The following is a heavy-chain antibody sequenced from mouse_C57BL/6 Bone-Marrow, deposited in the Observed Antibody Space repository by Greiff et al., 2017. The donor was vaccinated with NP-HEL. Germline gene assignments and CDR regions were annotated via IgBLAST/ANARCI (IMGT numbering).Heavy chain of an antibody. J-gene: IGHJ3*01. CDR1: GFSLTSYG. Sequence: QVQLQQSGPGLVQPSQRLSITCTVSGFSLTSYGVHWVRQSPGKGLEWLGVIWRGGSTDYNAAFMSRLSITKDNSKSQVFFKMNSLQADDTAIYYCAKTDGYRRGGFAYWGQGTLVTVSA. CDR2: IWRGGST. CDR3: AKTDGYRRGGFAY. V-gene: IGHV2-5*01. D-gene: IGHD2-3*01.